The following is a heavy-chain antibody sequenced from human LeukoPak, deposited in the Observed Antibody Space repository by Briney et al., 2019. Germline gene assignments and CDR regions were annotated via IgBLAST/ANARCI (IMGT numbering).Heavy chain of an antibody. Sequence: ASMKVSCKASGGTFSSYAISWVRQAPGQGLEWMGGIIPIFGTANYAQKFQGRVTITADESTSTAYMELSSLRSEDTAVYYCARVADYKNYYFDYWGQGTLVTVSS. J-gene: IGHJ4*02. D-gene: IGHD4-11*01. CDR2: IIPIFGTA. CDR3: ARVADYKNYYFDY. CDR1: GGTFSSYA. V-gene: IGHV1-69*13.